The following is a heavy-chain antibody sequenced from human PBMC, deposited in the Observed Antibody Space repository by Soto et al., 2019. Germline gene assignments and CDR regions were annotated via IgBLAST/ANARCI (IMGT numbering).Heavy chain of an antibody. V-gene: IGHV1-69*12. CDR2: IIPIFGTA. Sequence: QVQLVQSGAEVKKPGSSVKVSCKASGGTFSSYAISWVRQAPGQGLEWMGGIIPIFGTANYAQKFQGRVTITADESTSTAYRELSSLRSEDTAVYYCARDGRRLAAPTGFDYWGQGTLVTVSS. J-gene: IGHJ4*02. CDR3: ARDGRRLAAPTGFDY. CDR1: GGTFSSYA. D-gene: IGHD6-6*01.